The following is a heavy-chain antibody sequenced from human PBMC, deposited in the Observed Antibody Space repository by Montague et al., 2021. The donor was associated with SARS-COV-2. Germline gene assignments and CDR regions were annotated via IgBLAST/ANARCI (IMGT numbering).Heavy chain of an antibody. CDR1: GGSISSYY. J-gene: IGHJ6*02. CDR2: IYYSGST. CDR3: ARHLEVDDYVWGSLVRYYYSYGMDV. Sequence: SETLSLTCTVSGGSISSYYWSWIRQPPGKGLEWIGYIYYSGSTNYNPSLKSRVTISVDTSKNQFSLKLSSVTAADTAVYYCARHLEVDDYVWGSLVRYYYSYGMDVWGQGTTVTVSS. D-gene: IGHD3-16*01. V-gene: IGHV4-59*08.